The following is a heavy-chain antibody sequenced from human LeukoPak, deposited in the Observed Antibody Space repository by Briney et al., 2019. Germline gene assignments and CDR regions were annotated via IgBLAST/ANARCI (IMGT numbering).Heavy chain of an antibody. V-gene: IGHV3-30-3*01. D-gene: IGHD3-22*01. CDR1: GFTFSSYA. CDR3: ARDLDYYDSSGYTDY. CDR2: ISYDGSNK. J-gene: IGHJ4*02. Sequence: GRSLRLSCAASGFTFSSYAMHWVRQAPGKGLEWVAVISYDGSNKYYADSVKGRFTTSRDNSKNTLYLQMNSLRAEDTAVYYCARDLDYYDSSGYTDYWGQGTLVTVSS.